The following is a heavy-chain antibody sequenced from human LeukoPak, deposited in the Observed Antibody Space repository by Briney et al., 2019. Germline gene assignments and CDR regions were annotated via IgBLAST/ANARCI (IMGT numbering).Heavy chain of an antibody. CDR3: ASAGY. Sequence: PSETLSLTCTVSGGSITSDHCSWIRQPPAKGLEWIGYIYFSGNTNYNPSLKSRVTISVDTSKNHFSLKLSSVTAADTAVYYCASAGYWGQGTLVTVSS. J-gene: IGHJ4*02. CDR1: GGSITSDH. CDR2: IYFSGNT. V-gene: IGHV4-59*08.